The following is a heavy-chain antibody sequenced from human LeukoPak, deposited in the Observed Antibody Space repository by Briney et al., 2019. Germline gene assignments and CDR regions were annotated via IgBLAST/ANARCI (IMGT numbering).Heavy chain of an antibody. CDR3: ARAFYDSSGYYLPDDY. CDR1: GFTFSSYG. D-gene: IGHD3-22*01. V-gene: IGHV3-33*08. CDR2: IWYDGSTK. Sequence: PGGSLRLSCAASGFTFSSYGMHWVRQAPGKGLEWVAVIWYDGSTKYYADSVKGRFTISRDNSKNTLYLQMNSLRAEDTAVYYCARAFYDSSGYYLPDDYWGQGTLVTVSS. J-gene: IGHJ4*02.